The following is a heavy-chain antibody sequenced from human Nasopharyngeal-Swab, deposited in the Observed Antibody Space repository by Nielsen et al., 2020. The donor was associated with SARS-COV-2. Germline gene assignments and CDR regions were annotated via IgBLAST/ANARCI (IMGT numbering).Heavy chain of an antibody. Sequence: GESLKISCAASGFTVSSNHMSWVRQAPGKGLEWVSAISGSGGSTYYADSVKGRFTISRDNSKNTLYLQMNSLRAEDTAVYYCAKDREATYYYGSGSFDYWGQGTLVTVSS. D-gene: IGHD3-10*01. CDR2: ISGSGGST. V-gene: IGHV3-23*01. CDR1: GFTVSSNH. CDR3: AKDREATYYYGSGSFDY. J-gene: IGHJ4*02.